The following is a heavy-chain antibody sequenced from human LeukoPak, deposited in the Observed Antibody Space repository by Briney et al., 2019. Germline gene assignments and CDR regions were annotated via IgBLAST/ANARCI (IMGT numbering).Heavy chain of an antibody. CDR3: ARADGSGSFYGMDV. J-gene: IGHJ6*02. D-gene: IGHD3-10*01. CDR1: GYTFINFD. V-gene: IGHV1-2*04. Sequence: ASVKVSCKASGYTFINFDVNWVRQAPGQGLEWMGWINPNSGGTNYAQKFQGWVTMTRDTSISTAYMELSRLRSDDTAVYYCARADGSGSFYGMDVWGQGTTVTVSS. CDR2: INPNSGGT.